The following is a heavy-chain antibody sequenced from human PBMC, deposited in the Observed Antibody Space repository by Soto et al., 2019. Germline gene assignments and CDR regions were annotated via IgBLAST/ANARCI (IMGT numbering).Heavy chain of an antibody. CDR1: GFTFSSYG. CDR2: ISYDGSNK. CDR3: AKVVTSSSSWEPNYYYYGMDV. J-gene: IGHJ6*02. Sequence: PGGSLRLSCAASGFTFSSYGMHWVRQAPGKGLEWVAVISYDGSNKYYADSVKGRFTISRDNSKNTLYLQMNSLRAEDTAVYYCAKVVTSSSSWEPNYYYYGMDVWGQGTTVTVSS. V-gene: IGHV3-30*18. D-gene: IGHD6-13*01.